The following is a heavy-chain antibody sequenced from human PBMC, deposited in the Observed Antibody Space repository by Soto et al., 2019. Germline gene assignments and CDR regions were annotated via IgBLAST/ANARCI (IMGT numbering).Heavy chain of an antibody. CDR1: GGSISSGDYY. CDR2: IYYSGST. J-gene: IGHJ5*02. D-gene: IGHD4-17*01. Sequence: SETLSLTCTVSGGSISSGDYYWSWIRQPPGKGLEWIGYIYYSGSTYYNPSLKSRVTISVDTSKNQFSLKLSSVTAADTAVYYCARVRTPKNWFDPWGQGTLVTVSS. V-gene: IGHV4-30-4*01. CDR3: ARVRTPKNWFDP.